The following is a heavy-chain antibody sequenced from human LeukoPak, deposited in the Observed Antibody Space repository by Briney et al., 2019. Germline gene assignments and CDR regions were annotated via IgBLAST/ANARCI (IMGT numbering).Heavy chain of an antibody. J-gene: IGHJ6*03. CDR3: ARPVKGAFFYYYMDV. D-gene: IGHD3-10*01. V-gene: IGHV1-18*01. CDR1: VNTFPMFG. CDR2: INTYNGNT. Sequence: ASVKVSFKPSVNTFPMFGLTWVRQAPGQGLEWMGWINTYNGNTQYAENFQGRVTLTRDTSTTTAYMELRSLRSNDTAVYYCARPVKGAFFYYYMDVWGKGTTVIVSS.